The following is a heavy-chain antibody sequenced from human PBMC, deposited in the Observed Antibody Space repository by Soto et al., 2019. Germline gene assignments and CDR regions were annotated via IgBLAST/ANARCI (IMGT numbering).Heavy chain of an antibody. J-gene: IGHJ4*02. V-gene: IGHV1-2*04. CDR3: ARAVYCTNGVCYGFDY. D-gene: IGHD2-8*01. CDR2: INPNSGGT. Sequence: ASVKVSCKASGYTFTGYYMHWVRQAPGQGLEWMGWINPNSGGTNYAQKFQGWVTMTRDTSISTGYMELSRLRSDDTAVYYCARAVYCTNGVCYGFDYWGQGSLVTVSS. CDR1: GYTFTGYY.